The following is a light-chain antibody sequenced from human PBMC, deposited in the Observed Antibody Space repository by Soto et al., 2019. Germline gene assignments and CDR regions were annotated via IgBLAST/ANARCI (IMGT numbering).Light chain of an antibody. CDR3: QQADTFPIT. CDR2: SAS. J-gene: IGKJ5*01. CDR1: QGLKF. Sequence: DVQMTQSPSSVSASVGDTVTITCRASQGLKFLAWYQQTPGKAPKLLIYSASSLQSGVPSRFSGSGFGTDFTLTISSLQPEDFATYYCQQADTFPITFGQGTRLEIK. V-gene: IGKV1-12*01.